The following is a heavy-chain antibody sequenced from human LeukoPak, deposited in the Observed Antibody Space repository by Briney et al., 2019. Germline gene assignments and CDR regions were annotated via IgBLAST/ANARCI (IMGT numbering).Heavy chain of an antibody. CDR3: AGQGSGSRWFGELFLSVDY. D-gene: IGHD3-10*01. V-gene: IGHV4-39*01. CDR2: IYYSGST. CDR1: GGSISSSSYY. Sequence: SETLSLTCTVSGGSISSSSYYWGWIRQPPGKGLEWIGSIYYSGSTYYNPSLKSRVTVSVDTSKNQFSLKLSSVTAADTAVYSCAGQGSGSRWFGELFLSVDYWGQGTLVTVSS. J-gene: IGHJ4*02.